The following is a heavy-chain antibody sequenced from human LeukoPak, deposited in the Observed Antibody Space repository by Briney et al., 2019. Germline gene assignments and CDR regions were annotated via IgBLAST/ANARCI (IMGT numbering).Heavy chain of an antibody. J-gene: IGHJ5*02. D-gene: IGHD2-15*01. CDR1: GFTISRYW. V-gene: IGHV3-74*01. CDR2: INTDGSST. CDR3: ARDDRGYCTGGRCYSTWFDP. Sequence: PGGSLRLSCAASGFTISRYWMHWVRQAPGKGLVWVSRINTDGSSTIYADSVKGRFTISRDNAKNMLYLQMNSLRAEDTAVYYCARDDRGYCTGGRCYSTWFDPWGQGTLVTVSS.